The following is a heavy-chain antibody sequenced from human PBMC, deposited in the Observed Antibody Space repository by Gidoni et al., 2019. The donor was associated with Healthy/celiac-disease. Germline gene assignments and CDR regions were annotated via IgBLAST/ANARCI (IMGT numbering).Heavy chain of an antibody. D-gene: IGHD2-15*01. V-gene: IGHV3-15*07. CDR2: IKSKTDGGTT. J-gene: IGHJ4*02. Sequence: EVQLVEYGGGLVKPGGSLRLSCAASGFTFSNAWMNWVRQAPGKGLEWVGRIKSKTDGGTTDYAAPVKGRFTISRDDSKNTLYLQMNSLKTEDTAVYYCTSRVEGYCSGGSCYRFDYWGQGTLVTVSS. CDR1: GFTFSNAW. CDR3: TSRVEGYCSGGSCYRFDY.